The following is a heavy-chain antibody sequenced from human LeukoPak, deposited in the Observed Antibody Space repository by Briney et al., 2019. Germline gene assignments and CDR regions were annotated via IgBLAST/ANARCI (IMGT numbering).Heavy chain of an antibody. CDR3: AKSPDVAGTGRFDY. J-gene: IGHJ4*02. V-gene: IGHV3-23*01. CDR1: GFTFSTYE. Sequence: PGGSLRLSCAASGFTFSTYEMNWVRQAPGKGLEWVPGISGSGGSTYYADSVKGRFSISRDDSKNTLYLQMNSLRAEDTAVYYCAKSPDVAGTGRFDYWGQGTLVTVSS. CDR2: ISGSGGST. D-gene: IGHD6-19*01.